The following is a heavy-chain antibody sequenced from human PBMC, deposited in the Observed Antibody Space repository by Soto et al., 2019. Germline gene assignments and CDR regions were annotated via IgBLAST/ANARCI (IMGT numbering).Heavy chain of an antibody. J-gene: IGHJ4*02. CDR1: GFTFSSYG. CDR3: ARDGDVNTGFGKDY. D-gene: IGHD3-16*01. Sequence: PGGSLRLSCAAYGFTFSSYGMHWVRQAPGKGLEWVAFIWHDGGNKFYAESVKGRFTISRDNSKNTLYLQMTSLSAEDTAMYYCARDGDVNTGFGKDYWGQGTLVTVSS. V-gene: IGHV3-33*01. CDR2: IWHDGGNK.